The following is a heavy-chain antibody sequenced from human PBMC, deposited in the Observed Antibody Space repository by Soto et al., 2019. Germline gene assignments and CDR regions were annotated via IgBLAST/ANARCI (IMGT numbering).Heavy chain of an antibody. CDR2: IIPIFGTA. Sequence: GASVKVSCKASGGTFSSYAISWVRQAPGQGLEWMGGIIPIFGTANYAQKFQGRVTITADESTSTAYMELSSLRSEDTAVYYCARDESSGYSPHYYYYGMDVWGQETRSPSP. CDR3: ARDESSGYSPHYYYYGMDV. CDR1: GGTFSSYA. D-gene: IGHD3-22*01. V-gene: IGHV1-69*13. J-gene: IGHJ6*02.